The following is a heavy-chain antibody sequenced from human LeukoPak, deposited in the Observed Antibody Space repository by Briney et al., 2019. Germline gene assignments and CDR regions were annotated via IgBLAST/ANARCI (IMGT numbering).Heavy chain of an antibody. D-gene: IGHD3-16*01. J-gene: IGHJ4*02. CDR1: GFTFSNYA. Sequence: PGGSLRLSCAASGFTFSNYAMSWVRQAPGKGLEWVSALSGSGGSAYYADSVKGRFTISRDNSKNTLYLQMNSLRAEDTAVYYCARSPSGEPTNWGQGTLVTVSS. CDR3: ARSPSGEPTN. V-gene: IGHV3-23*01. CDR2: LSGSGGSA.